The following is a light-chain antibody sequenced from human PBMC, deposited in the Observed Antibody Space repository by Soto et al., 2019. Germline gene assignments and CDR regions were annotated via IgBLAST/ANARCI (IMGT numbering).Light chain of an antibody. J-gene: IGKJ1*01. CDR3: HQYHTSPLM. Sequence: EIVMTQSPATLSVYPGERATLSCRASQSVSSNLAWYQQKPGQAPRLLIYGASTRATGIPARFSGSGSGTEFTLTISSLQSEDFAVYYCHQYHTSPLMFGQGTKVDIK. CDR2: GAS. V-gene: IGKV3-15*01. CDR1: QSVSSN.